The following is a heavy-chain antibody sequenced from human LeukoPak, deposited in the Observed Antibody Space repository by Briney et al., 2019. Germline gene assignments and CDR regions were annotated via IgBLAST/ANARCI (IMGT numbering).Heavy chain of an antibody. CDR3: AKGACSSTSCPFDP. CDR1: GFSFSSYA. Sequence: PGGSLRLSCAASGFSFSSYAMSWVRQAPGKGLEWVSTISGSGGSIYYADSVKGRFTISRDNSKNTLYLQMNSLRAEDTAVYYCAKGACSSTSCPFDPWGQGILVTVSS. D-gene: IGHD2-2*01. CDR2: ISGSGGSI. J-gene: IGHJ5*02. V-gene: IGHV3-23*01.